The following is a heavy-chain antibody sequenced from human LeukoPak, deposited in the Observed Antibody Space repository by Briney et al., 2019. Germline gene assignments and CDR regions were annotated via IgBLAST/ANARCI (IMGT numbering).Heavy chain of an antibody. V-gene: IGHV3-21*01. Sequence: PGGSLRLSCGASGFTFSSYSINWVRQAPGKGLEWVSSISSSSSYIYYADSVKGRFTISRDNAKNSLYLQMDSLRAEDTAVYYCARVPEGYSYGFGAFDIWGQGTMVTVSS. CDR1: GFTFSSYS. CDR3: ARVPEGYSYGFGAFDI. CDR2: ISSSSSYI. D-gene: IGHD5-18*01. J-gene: IGHJ3*02.